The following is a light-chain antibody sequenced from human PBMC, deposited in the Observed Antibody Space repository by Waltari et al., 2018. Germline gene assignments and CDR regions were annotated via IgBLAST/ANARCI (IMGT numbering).Light chain of an antibody. Sequence: QSVLTQPPSASETPGQRVTISCSGGSSNIGSTTVNWYQHLPGTAPKLLIYKNNQWPSGVPDRFSGSKSGTSASLAISGLQSEDEADYYCAAWDDSLNGLFVFGTGTKVTV. J-gene: IGLJ1*01. CDR2: KNN. CDR3: AAWDDSLNGLFV. V-gene: IGLV1-44*01. CDR1: SSNIGSTT.